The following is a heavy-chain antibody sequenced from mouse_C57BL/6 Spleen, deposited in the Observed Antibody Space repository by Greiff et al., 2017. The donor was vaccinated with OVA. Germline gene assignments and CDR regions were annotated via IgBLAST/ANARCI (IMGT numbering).Heavy chain of an antibody. CDR1: GYSITSGYD. CDR3: ARGAGRGFAY. CDR2: ISYSGST. D-gene: IGHD3-3*01. J-gene: IGHJ3*01. Sequence: EVQLVESGPGMVKPSQSLSLTCTVTGYSITSGYDWHWIRHFPGNKLEWMGYISYSGSTNYNPSLKSRISITHDTSKNHFFLKLNSVTTEDTATYYCARGAGRGFAYWGQGTLVTVSA. V-gene: IGHV3-1*01.